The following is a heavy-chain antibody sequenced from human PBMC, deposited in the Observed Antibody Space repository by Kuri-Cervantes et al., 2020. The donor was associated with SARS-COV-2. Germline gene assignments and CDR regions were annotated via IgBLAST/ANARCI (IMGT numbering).Heavy chain of an antibody. CDR2: FDPEDGET. J-gene: IGHJ5*02. CDR3: ATSPPHCSSTSCTPNWFDP. D-gene: IGHD2-2*01. CDR1: GYTLTELS. V-gene: IGHV1-24*01. Sequence: ASVKVSCKVSGYTLTELSMHWVRQAPGKGLEWMGGFDPEDGETIYAQKFRGRVTMTEDTSTDTAYMELSSLRSEDTAVYYCATSPPHCSSTSCTPNWFDPWGQGTLVTVSS.